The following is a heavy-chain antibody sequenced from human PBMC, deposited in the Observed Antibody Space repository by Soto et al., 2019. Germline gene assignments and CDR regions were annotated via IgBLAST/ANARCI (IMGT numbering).Heavy chain of an antibody. CDR2: ISRSGDII. V-gene: IGHV3-48*03. Sequence: EVQLVESGGGLVQPGESLRLSCTASGFTFSSYEMYWVRQAPGKGLEWVAHISRSGDIIYYADSVKGRFTISRDNAKNSLHLQMNSLRAEDTAVYYCAGDKGELRCYYHGMDVWGQGTTVTVSS. D-gene: IGHD1-7*01. CDR3: AGDKGELRCYYHGMDV. CDR1: GFTFSSYE. J-gene: IGHJ6*02.